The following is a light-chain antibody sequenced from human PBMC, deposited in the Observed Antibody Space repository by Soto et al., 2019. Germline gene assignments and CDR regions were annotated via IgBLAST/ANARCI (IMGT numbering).Light chain of an antibody. Sequence: EVVLTQSPATLSLSPGERATLSCRASENVRTFVDWYQQKPGQAPRLLIYGASNRATGIPARFSGSGSGTDFTLTISDLEPEDFALYYCQQGTDWPPGTFGQGTKVEIK. CDR1: ENVRTF. CDR3: QQGTDWPPGT. CDR2: GAS. J-gene: IGKJ1*01. V-gene: IGKV3-11*01.